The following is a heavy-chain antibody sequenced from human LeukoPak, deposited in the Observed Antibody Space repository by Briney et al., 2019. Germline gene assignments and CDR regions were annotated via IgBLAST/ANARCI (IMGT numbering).Heavy chain of an antibody. CDR3: ARDPSSGWTPRGTFDY. Sequence: GGSLRLSCAASGFTFSSYSMNWVRQAPGKGLEWVSSISSSSSYIYYADSVKGRFTISRDNAKNSLYLQMNSLRAEDTAVYYCARDPSSGWTPRGTFDYWGQGTLVTGPS. J-gene: IGHJ4*02. V-gene: IGHV3-21*01. CDR1: GFTFSSYS. D-gene: IGHD6-19*01. CDR2: ISSSSSYI.